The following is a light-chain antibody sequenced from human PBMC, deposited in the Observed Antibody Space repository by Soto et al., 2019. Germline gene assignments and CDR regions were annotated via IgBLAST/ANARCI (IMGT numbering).Light chain of an antibody. Sequence: SVLTQPPSVPGAPGQTVTISCTGSGSNIGAGYGVQWYQQLPGTAPRLLIYGSDDRPSGVPDRFSAPVSGNSASLAITGLQTEDEAVYYCQSYDSNLSEVFGPGTKVTVL. CDR1: GSNIGAGYG. CDR2: GSD. J-gene: IGLJ1*01. V-gene: IGLV1-40*01. CDR3: QSYDSNLSEV.